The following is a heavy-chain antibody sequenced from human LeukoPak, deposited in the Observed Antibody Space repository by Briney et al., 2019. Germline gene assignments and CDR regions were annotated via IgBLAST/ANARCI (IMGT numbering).Heavy chain of an antibody. Sequence: SETLSLTCTVSGSSINVYYWSWIRQSPGKGLEWIAYISYSGSTYYNPSLKSRVTISVDTSKNQFSLKLSPVTAADTAVYYCAGHIQIGLRVSRLGWFDPWGQGTLVTVSS. V-gene: IGHV4-59*04. D-gene: IGHD2-21*02. J-gene: IGHJ5*02. CDR2: ISYSGST. CDR3: AGHIQIGLRVSRLGWFDP. CDR1: GSSINVYY.